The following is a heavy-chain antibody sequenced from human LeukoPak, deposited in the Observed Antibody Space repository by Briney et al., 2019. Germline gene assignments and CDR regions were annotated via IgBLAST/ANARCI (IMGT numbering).Heavy chain of an antibody. CDR1: GFTFSSYW. CDR3: AKNRRYYYDSSGYYSSYYMDV. Sequence: PGGSLRLSCAASGFTFSSYWMSWVRQAPGKGLEWVANIKKDGSEKYYVDSVKGRFTISRDNSKNTLYLQMNSLRAEDTAVYYCAKNRRYYYDSSGYYSSYYMDVWGKGTTVTISS. J-gene: IGHJ6*03. CDR2: IKKDGSEK. D-gene: IGHD3-22*01. V-gene: IGHV3-7*03.